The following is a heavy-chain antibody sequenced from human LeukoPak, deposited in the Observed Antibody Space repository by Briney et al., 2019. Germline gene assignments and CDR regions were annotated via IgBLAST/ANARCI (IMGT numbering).Heavy chain of an antibody. CDR2: INPNSGGT. CDR1: GYTFTGYY. J-gene: IGHJ5*02. V-gene: IGHV1-2*02. CDR3: ARDLRSSGNWFDP. Sequence: GASVKASCKASGYTFTGYYMHWVRQAPGQGLEWMGWINPNSGGTNYAQKFQGRVTMTRDTSISTAYMGLSRLRSDDTAVYYCARDLRSSGNWFDPWGQGTLVTVSS. D-gene: IGHD6-25*01.